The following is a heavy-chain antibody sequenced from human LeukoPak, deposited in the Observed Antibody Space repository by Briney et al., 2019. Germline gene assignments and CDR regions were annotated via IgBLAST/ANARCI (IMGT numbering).Heavy chain of an antibody. J-gene: IGHJ6*03. Sequence: TSETLSLTCAVYGGSFSGYYWSWIRQPPGKGLEWIGEINHSGSTNYNPSLKSRVTISVDTSKNQFSLKLSSVTAADTAVYYCARGAQGYQLLSVKYYYYYMDVWGKGTTVTVSS. V-gene: IGHV4-34*01. CDR3: ARGAQGYQLLSVKYYYYYMDV. CDR1: GGSFSGYY. D-gene: IGHD2-2*01. CDR2: INHSGST.